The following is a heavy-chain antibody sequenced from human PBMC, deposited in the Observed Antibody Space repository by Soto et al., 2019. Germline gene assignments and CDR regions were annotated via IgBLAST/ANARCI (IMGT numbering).Heavy chain of an antibody. CDR2: ISGSGGST. D-gene: IGHD1-26*01. CDR1: GFTFSSYA. CDR3: ARRGSGSYYDY. V-gene: IGHV3-23*01. Sequence: TGGSLRLSCAASGFTFSSYAMRWVRQAPVKGLEWVSAISGSGGSTYYADSVKGRFTISRDNSKNTLYLQMNSLRAEDTAVYYCARRGSGSYYDYRGQGTLVTVSS. J-gene: IGHJ4*02.